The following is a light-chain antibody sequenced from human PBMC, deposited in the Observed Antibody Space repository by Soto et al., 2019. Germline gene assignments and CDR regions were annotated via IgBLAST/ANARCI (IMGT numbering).Light chain of an antibody. CDR1: SSDIGGYNF. Sequence: QSALTQPASVSGSPGQSITIACTGTSSDIGGYNFVSWYQQHPGKAPKLLIYDVGNRPSGVSNRFSGSKSGNTASLTISGLQAEDEAHYYCNSYSTVSTYVCGTGTKLTVL. V-gene: IGLV2-14*01. CDR3: NSYSTVSTYV. CDR2: DVG. J-gene: IGLJ1*01.